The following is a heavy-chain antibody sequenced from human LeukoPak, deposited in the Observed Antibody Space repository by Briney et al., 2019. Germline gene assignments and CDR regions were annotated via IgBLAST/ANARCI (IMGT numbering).Heavy chain of an antibody. V-gene: IGHV1-18*01. CDR1: GYTFTSYG. CDR3: ARSPLPYYYDSSGPFDY. Sequence: SVNVSCKASGYTFTSYGISWVRQAPGQGLEWVGWISAYNGNTNYAQKLQGRVTMTTDTSTSTAYMELRSLRSDDTAVYYCARSPLPYYYDSSGPFDYWGQGTLVTVSS. D-gene: IGHD3-22*01. J-gene: IGHJ4*02. CDR2: ISAYNGNT.